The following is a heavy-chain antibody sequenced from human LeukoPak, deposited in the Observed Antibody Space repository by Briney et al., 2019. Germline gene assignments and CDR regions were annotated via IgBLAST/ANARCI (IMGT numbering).Heavy chain of an antibody. D-gene: IGHD6-13*01. CDR1: GFTFSSHAYA. V-gene: IGHV3-23*01. J-gene: IGHJ1*01. CDR2: ITGDGSDT. CDR3: AKAVRYSTTWAAEYFHD. Sequence: PGGSLRLSCAASGFTFSSHAYAMSWVRQAPGKGLEWVSAITGDGSDTYYANSVKGRFTISRDDSKNTLHLQMNSLRAEDTAVYYCAKAVRYSTTWAAEYFHDWARAPESPSPQ.